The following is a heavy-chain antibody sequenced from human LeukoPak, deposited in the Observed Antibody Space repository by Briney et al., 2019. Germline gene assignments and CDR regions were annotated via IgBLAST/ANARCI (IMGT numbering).Heavy chain of an antibody. Sequence: GGSLRLSCAASGFTFSSYVMSWVRQAPGKGLEWVSVISGSGGSTYHADSVKGRFTISRDNFKNTLYLQMNSLRAEDTAVYYCTKAGCSGGSCYSRDGMDVWGQGTTVTVSS. D-gene: IGHD2-15*01. CDR2: ISGSGGST. CDR1: GFTFSSYV. V-gene: IGHV3-23*01. J-gene: IGHJ6*02. CDR3: TKAGCSGGSCYSRDGMDV.